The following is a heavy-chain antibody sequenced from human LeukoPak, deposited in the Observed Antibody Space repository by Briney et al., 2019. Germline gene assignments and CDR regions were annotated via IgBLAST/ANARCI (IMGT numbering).Heavy chain of an antibody. J-gene: IGHJ4*02. CDR2: IWNDGNDK. D-gene: IGHD3-16*02. Sequence: GGSLRLSCTASGFVFRNNAMHWVRQAPGRGLEWVADIWNDGNDKCYADSVRGRFTISRDNSKNTLYLQMNSLRVDDTARYYCARDTSSYPQFDDWGQGTLVTVSS. CDR3: ARDTSSYPQFDD. CDR1: GFVFRNNA. V-gene: IGHV3-33*01.